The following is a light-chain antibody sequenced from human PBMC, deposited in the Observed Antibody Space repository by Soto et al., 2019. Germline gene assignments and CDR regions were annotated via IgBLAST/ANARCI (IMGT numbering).Light chain of an antibody. CDR2: GAS. CDR3: QQYNNWPYT. CDR1: QSVSSN. Sequence: ETVMTQSPATLSVSPGERATLSCRASQSVSSNLAWYQQKPGQAPRLLIYGASTRATGFPARFSGSGSGTEFTLTISSLQSEDFALYHCQQYNNWPYTFGQGTKLEIK. J-gene: IGKJ2*01. V-gene: IGKV3-15*01.